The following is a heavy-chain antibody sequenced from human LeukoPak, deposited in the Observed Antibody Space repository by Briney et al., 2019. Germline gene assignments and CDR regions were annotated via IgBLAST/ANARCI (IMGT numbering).Heavy chain of an antibody. Sequence: KPGESLKISCKGSGYSFTSYWIGWVRQMPGKGLEWMGIIYPGDSDTRYSPSFQGQVTISADKSISTAYLQWSSLKASDTAMYHCARHFETFRVGPPLAQYYFDYWAQGILVTVSS. J-gene: IGHJ4*02. V-gene: IGHV5-51*01. CDR2: IYPGDSDT. CDR3: ARHFETFRVGPPLAQYYFDY. D-gene: IGHD1-26*01. CDR1: GYSFTSYW.